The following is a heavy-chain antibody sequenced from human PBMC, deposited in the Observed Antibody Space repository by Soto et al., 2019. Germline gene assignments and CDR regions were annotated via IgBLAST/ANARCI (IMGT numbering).Heavy chain of an antibody. V-gene: IGHV2-5*02. CDR3: AHHYYYGSGSYYSRPTAFDY. J-gene: IGHJ4*02. CDR1: GFSLSTSGVG. Sequence: QITLKESGPPLVKPTQTLTLTCTFSGFSLSTSGVGVGWIRQPPGKALEWLALIYWDDDKRYSPSLKSRLTITKDTSKNQVVLTMTNMDPVDTATYYCAHHYYYGSGSYYSRPTAFDYWGQGTLVTVSS. D-gene: IGHD3-10*01. CDR2: IYWDDDK.